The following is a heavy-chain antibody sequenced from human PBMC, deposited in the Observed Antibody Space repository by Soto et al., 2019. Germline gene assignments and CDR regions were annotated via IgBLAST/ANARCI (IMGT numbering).Heavy chain of an antibody. Sequence: DVQLVESGGGLVQPGRSLRLSCTASGFTFDDYAMHWVRQVPGKGLEWVSGISWNSANIGYGDSVKGRFTISRDNAKNSLYLQMNSLRVEDTALYFCARDDSGTYYVWGQGTLVTVSS. CDR2: ISWNSANI. V-gene: IGHV3-9*01. J-gene: IGHJ4*02. D-gene: IGHD1-26*01. CDR1: GFTFDDYA. CDR3: ARDDSGTYYV.